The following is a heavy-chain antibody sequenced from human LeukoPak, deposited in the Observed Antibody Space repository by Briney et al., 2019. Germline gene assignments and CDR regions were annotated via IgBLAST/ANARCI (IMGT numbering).Heavy chain of an antibody. Sequence: SETLSLTCTVSGDSISSGDYYWSWIRQPAGKGLEWIGRISSSGSTNYNPSLKSRVTISVDTSKNQFSLKLSSATAADTAVYYCARALRARPIAVAGFDYWGQGTLVTVSS. V-gene: IGHV4-61*02. D-gene: IGHD6-19*01. CDR3: ARALRARPIAVAGFDY. CDR2: ISSSGST. J-gene: IGHJ4*02. CDR1: GDSISSGDYY.